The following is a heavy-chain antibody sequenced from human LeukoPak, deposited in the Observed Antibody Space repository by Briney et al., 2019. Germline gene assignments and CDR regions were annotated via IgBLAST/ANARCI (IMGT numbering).Heavy chain of an antibody. J-gene: IGHJ3*02. D-gene: IGHD1-26*01. CDR1: GYTFTSYG. CDR2: INPNSGGT. CDR3: ARIPTSGSYGAFDI. Sequence: ASVKVSCKASGYTFTSYGISWVRQAPGQGLEWMGWINPNSGGTNYAQKFQGWVTMTRDTSISTAYMELSRLRSDDTAVYYCARIPTSGSYGAFDIWGQGTMVTVSS. V-gene: IGHV1-2*04.